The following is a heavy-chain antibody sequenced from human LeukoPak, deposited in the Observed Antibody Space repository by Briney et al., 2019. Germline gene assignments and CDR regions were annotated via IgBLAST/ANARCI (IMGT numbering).Heavy chain of an antibody. CDR3: ARGRSITILRGVAISDGFDI. CDR1: GFTFGTYS. J-gene: IGHJ3*02. D-gene: IGHD3-10*01. CDR2: IATSSDYI. Sequence: GGSLRLSCAASGFTFGTYSMNWVRQAPGKGLEWVSSIATSSDYIYYAGSLKGRFTISRDNAKNSLYLHMNSPRPDDTAVYYCARGRSITILRGVAISDGFDIWGQGTKVTVS. V-gene: IGHV3-21*06.